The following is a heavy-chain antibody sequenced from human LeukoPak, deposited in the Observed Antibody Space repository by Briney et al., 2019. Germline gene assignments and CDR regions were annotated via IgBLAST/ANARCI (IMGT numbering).Heavy chain of an antibody. J-gene: IGHJ4*02. Sequence: SETLSLTCTVSGGSISSYYWSWIRQPPGKGLEWIGEINHSGSTNYNPSLKSRVTISVDTSKNQFSLKLSSVTAADTAVYYCARDQGYYLTNWGQGTLVTVSS. CDR3: ARDQGYYLTN. V-gene: IGHV4-34*01. D-gene: IGHD3-22*01. CDR2: INHSGST. CDR1: GGSISSYY.